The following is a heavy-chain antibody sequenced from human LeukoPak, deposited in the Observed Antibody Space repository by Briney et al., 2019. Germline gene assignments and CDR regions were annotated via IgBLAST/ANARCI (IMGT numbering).Heavy chain of an antibody. J-gene: IGHJ4*02. Sequence: GGSLRLSCAASGFTFSSYAVSWVRQAPGKGLEWVSSIIGSGGSTYSADSVRGRFTISRDNSKNTLYLQMNSLRAEDTAVYYCAKDRSCTNDICHADFDYWGQGTLVTVSS. CDR2: IIGSGGST. CDR3: AKDRSCTNDICHADFDY. V-gene: IGHV3-23*01. D-gene: IGHD2-8*01. CDR1: GFTFSSYA.